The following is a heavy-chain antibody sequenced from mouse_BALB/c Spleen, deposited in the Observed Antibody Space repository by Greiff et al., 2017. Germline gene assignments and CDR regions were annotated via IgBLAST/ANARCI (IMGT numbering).Heavy chain of an antibody. CDR1: GFTFSSYA. J-gene: IGHJ1*01. D-gene: IGHD2-1*01. CDR2: ISSGGSYT. Sequence: EVQVVESGGGLVKPGGSLKLSCAASGFTFSSYAMSWVRQSPEKRLEWVAEISSGGSYTYYPDTVTGRFTISRDNAKNTLYLEMSSLRSEDTAMYYCARENYGNYRYFDVWGAGTTVTVSS. CDR3: ARENYGNYRYFDV. V-gene: IGHV5-9-4*01.